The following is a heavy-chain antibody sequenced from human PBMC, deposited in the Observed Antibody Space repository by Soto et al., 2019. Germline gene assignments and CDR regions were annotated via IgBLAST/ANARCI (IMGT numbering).Heavy chain of an antibody. CDR1: GFTFSSYS. Sequence: EVQLVESGGGLVQPGGSLRLSCAASGFTFSSYSMNWVRQAPGKGLEWVSYISSSSSTIYYADSVKGRFTISRDNAKNSLYLQMNSLRDEDTAVYYCARDPGTYYYDSSGYYGAMGMGGQGTLVTVSS. J-gene: IGHJ4*02. D-gene: IGHD3-22*01. CDR3: ARDPGTYYYDSSGYYGAMGM. V-gene: IGHV3-48*02. CDR2: ISSSSSTI.